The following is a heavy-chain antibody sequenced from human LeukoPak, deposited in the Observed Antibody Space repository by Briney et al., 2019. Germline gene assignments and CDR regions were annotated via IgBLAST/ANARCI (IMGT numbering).Heavy chain of an antibody. V-gene: IGHV3-21*01. CDR3: ARGEFGDYYYFYMDV. Sequence: GGSLRLSCAASGFTFSSYSMNWVRQAPGKGLEWVSSITSSNNYIYYGDSVKGRFAISRDDAKNSLFLQMNSLRAEDTATYYCARGEFGDYYYFYMDVWGKGTTVTVSS. CDR1: GFTFSSYS. J-gene: IGHJ6*03. CDR2: ITSSNNYI. D-gene: IGHD2/OR15-2a*01.